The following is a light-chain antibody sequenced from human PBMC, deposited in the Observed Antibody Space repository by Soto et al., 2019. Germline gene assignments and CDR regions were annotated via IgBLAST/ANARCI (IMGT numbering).Light chain of an antibody. CDR3: QQYNAYST. V-gene: IGKV1-5*01. Sequence: DIQMTQSPSTLSASVGDRVTITCRASQSVGSWLAWYQQKPGKAPKLLIYDASNLESGVPSRFSGSGSGTEFTLTISSLQPDDFASYDCQQYNAYSTFGQGTRVEIK. CDR1: QSVGSW. CDR2: DAS. J-gene: IGKJ1*01.